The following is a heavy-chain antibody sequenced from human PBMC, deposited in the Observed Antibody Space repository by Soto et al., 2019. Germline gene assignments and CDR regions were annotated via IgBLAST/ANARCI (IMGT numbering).Heavy chain of an antibody. CDR2: ISYDGSNK. J-gene: IGHJ5*02. D-gene: IGHD3-22*01. CDR3: ARDSNYYDSSGLDP. V-gene: IGHV3-30-3*01. CDR1: GFTFSSYA. Sequence: PGGSLRLSCAASGFTFSSYAMHWVRQAPGKGLEWVAVISYDGSNKYYADSVKGRFTISRDNSKNTLYLQMNSLRAEDTAVYYCARDSNYYDSSGLDPWGQGTLVTVSS.